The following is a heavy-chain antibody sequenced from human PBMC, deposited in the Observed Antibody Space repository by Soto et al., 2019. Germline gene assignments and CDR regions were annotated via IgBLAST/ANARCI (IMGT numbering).Heavy chain of an antibody. CDR2: ISSSGSTI. CDR3: AKDLGGITIIGVAASGNDAFDI. J-gene: IGHJ3*02. Sequence: GVSLRLSCAASGFTFSDYYMSWIRQAPGKGLEWVSYISSSGSTIYYADSVKGRFTISRDNAKNSLYLQMNSLRAEDTAVYYCAKDLGGITIIGVAASGNDAFDIWGQGTMVTVSS. CDR1: GFTFSDYY. V-gene: IGHV3-11*01. D-gene: IGHD3-3*01.